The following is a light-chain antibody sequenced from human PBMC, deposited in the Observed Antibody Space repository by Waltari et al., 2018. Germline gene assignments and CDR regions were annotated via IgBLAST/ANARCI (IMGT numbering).Light chain of an antibody. CDR2: GAS. CDR1: QSVSSSY. J-gene: IGKJ4*01. Sequence: EIVLTQSPGTLSLSPGERATLSCRASQSVSSSYLAWYQQKPGQAPRLLISGASSRATGIPDRFSGSGSGTEFTLSISSLQSEDFAIYYCHQGYSWPFTFGGGTKVQIK. V-gene: IGKV3-20*01. CDR3: HQGYSWPFT.